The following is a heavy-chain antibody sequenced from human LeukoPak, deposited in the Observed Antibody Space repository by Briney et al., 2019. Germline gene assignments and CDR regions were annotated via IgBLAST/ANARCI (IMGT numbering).Heavy chain of an antibody. CDR2: ISGSGGST. J-gene: IGHJ4*02. V-gene: IGHV3-23*01. CDR3: AKDTYDDDFWSGYSNLFDY. D-gene: IGHD3-3*01. CDR1: GFTFSSYG. Sequence: GGSLRLSCAASGFTFSSYGMHWVRQAPGKGLEWVSAISGSGGSTYYADSVKGRFTISRDNSKNTLYLQMNSLRAEDTAVYYCAKDTYDDDFWSGYSNLFDYWGQGTLVTVSS.